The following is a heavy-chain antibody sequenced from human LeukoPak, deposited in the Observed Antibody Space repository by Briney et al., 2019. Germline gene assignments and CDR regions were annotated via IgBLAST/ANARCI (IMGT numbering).Heavy chain of an antibody. Sequence: ASVKVSCKASGYTFTNYGITWVRQAPGPGLEWMGWISGHQGNTKYAQNFQGRVTTTIDTSTSTAYMDLRSLRSDDTAIYFCARSDLATITAGPFEYWGQGTLVAVSS. J-gene: IGHJ4*02. D-gene: IGHD5-12*01. CDR2: ISGHQGNT. CDR1: GYTFTNYG. CDR3: ARSDLATITAGPFEY. V-gene: IGHV1-18*01.